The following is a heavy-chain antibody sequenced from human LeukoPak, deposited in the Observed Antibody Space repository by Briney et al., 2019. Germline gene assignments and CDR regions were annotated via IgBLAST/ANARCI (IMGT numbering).Heavy chain of an antibody. CDR2: IWYDGSSK. CDR1: GFSFSSYG. D-gene: IGHD6-19*01. V-gene: IGHV3-33*01. Sequence: PGRSLRLSCAASGFSFSSYGMHWVRQAPGKGLEWVAVIWYDGSSKYYADSVKGRFTISRDNSKNTLYLQMNSLRAEDTAVYYCARGGIEVAGTKSYWGQGTLVTVSS. J-gene: IGHJ4*02. CDR3: ARGGIEVAGTKSY.